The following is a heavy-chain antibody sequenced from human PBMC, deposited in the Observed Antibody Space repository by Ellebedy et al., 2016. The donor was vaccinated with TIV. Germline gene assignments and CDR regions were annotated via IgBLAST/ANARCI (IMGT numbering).Heavy chain of an antibody. CDR2: ISSSSSYI. Sequence: GESLKISCAASGFTFSSYSMNWVRQAPGKGLEWVPSISSSSSYIYYADSVKGRFTISRDNAKNSLYLQMTSLRAEDTAVYYCARDLDDSSGYYYPMIDYWGQGTRVTVSS. D-gene: IGHD3-22*01. J-gene: IGHJ4*02. V-gene: IGHV3-21*01. CDR1: GFTFSSYS. CDR3: ARDLDDSSGYYYPMIDY.